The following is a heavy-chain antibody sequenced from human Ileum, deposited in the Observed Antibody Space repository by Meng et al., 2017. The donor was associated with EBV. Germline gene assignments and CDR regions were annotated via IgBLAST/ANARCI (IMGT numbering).Heavy chain of an antibody. Sequence: QVQLVQSGSELNKPGAPVKVSCKSSGYTFTRYPMNWVRQAPGQGLEWMGWISTNTGNPTYAQGFTGRFVFSVDTSVSTAYLQISSLKAEDTAVYYCGTLKYTSGFYGPAYWGQGAMVTVSS. CDR1: GYTFTRYP. D-gene: IGHD6-19*01. J-gene: IGHJ4*02. CDR2: ISTNTGNP. CDR3: GTLKYTSGFYGPAY. V-gene: IGHV7-4-1*02.